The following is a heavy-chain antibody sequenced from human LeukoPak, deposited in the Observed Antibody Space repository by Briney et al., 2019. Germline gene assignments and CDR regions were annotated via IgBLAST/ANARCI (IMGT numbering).Heavy chain of an antibody. CDR2: INDNGAGT. V-gene: IGHV3-23*01. CDR1: GFTFRSFA. CDR3: ARDLREVDY. J-gene: IGHJ4*02. Sequence: GGSLRLSCAASGFTFRSFAMSWVRQAPGKGLKWVATINDNGAGTYYADSVNGRFTVSRDNSYNTVSLQMNSLRAEDTAVYYCARDLREVDYWGQGTLVTVSS.